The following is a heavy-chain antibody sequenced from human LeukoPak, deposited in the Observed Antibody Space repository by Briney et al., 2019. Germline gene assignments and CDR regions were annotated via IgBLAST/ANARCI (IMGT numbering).Heavy chain of an antibody. CDR2: IIPIFGTA. J-gene: IGHJ6*02. CDR1: GGTFSSYA. V-gene: IGHV1-69*01. Sequence: SVKVSCKASGGTFSSYAISWVRQAPGQGLEWMGGIIPIFGTANYAQKFQGRATITADESTSTAYMELSSLRSEDTAVYYCARVRDYYYYGMDVWGQGTTVTVSS. CDR3: ARVRDYYYYGMDV.